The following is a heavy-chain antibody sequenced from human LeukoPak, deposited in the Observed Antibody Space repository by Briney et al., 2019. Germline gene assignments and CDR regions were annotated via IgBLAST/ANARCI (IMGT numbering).Heavy chain of an antibody. CDR3: ATGGLRPEYFQH. D-gene: IGHD2-15*01. CDR1: GGSFSGYY. V-gene: IGHV4-34*01. J-gene: IGHJ1*01. Sequence: SETLSLTCAVYGGSFSGYYWSWIRQPPGKGLEWIGEINHSGSTNYNPSLKSRVTISVDTSKNQFSLKLTSVTAADTAVYYCATGGLRPEYFQHWGQGTMVTVSS. CDR2: INHSGST.